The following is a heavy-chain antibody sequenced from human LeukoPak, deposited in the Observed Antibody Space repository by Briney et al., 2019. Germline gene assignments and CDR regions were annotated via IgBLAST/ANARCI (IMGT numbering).Heavy chain of an antibody. V-gene: IGHV3-74*01. CDR3: ARVTYDYSNLPDY. CDR1: GFTFSSYW. Sequence: GGSLRLSCAASGFTFSSYWMHWVRQAPGKGLVWVSRMNTDGSSTSYADSGKGRFTISRDNAKNTLYLQMDSLRAEDTAVYYCARVTYDYSNLPDYWGQGTLVTVSS. J-gene: IGHJ4*02. CDR2: MNTDGSST. D-gene: IGHD4-11*01.